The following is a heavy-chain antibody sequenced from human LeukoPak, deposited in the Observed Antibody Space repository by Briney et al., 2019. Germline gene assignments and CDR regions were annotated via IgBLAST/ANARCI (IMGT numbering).Heavy chain of an antibody. CDR1: GGSISYGGYY. D-gene: IGHD3-22*01. V-gene: IGHV4-31*03. CDR3: ARRVPDSSAPGIAFDI. J-gene: IGHJ3*02. CDR2: MHYSGDT. Sequence: SETLSLTCTVSGGSISYGGYYWTWLRQHPGKGLEWIGYMHYSGDTHYNPSLKSRLTISVDTSKNHFSLKLSSVTAADTAMYYCARRVPDSSAPGIAFDIWGQGTMVTVSS.